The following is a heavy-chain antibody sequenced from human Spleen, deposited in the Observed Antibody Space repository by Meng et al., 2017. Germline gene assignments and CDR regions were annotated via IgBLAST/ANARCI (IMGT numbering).Heavy chain of an antibody. Sequence: LQGAGPGLGRPSAPLPRPCTVLGVFANSGSYSCSWVRQPPGKGLEWIGNIYNSGRTNCNPSLKSRVNMSIDATKIHFSLMLSSVTAADTTVYYCARGQYYWGQGTLVTVSS. CDR1: GVFANSGSYS. CDR2: IYNSGRT. CDR3: ARGQYY. J-gene: IGHJ4*02. V-gene: IGHV4-61*01.